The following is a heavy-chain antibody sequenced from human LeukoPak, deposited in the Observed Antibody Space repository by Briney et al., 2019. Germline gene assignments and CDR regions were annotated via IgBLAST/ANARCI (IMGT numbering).Heavy chain of an antibody. Sequence: GSLRLSCAASGFTFSSYAMSWVRQAPGKGLEWVSSISGSNDNTYYADSVKDRFTISRDNGKNMLYLQMNSLRAEDTALYYCARANGGADSWGQGTLVTVSS. CDR2: ISGSNDNT. CDR3: ARANGGADS. V-gene: IGHV3-23*01. D-gene: IGHD3-10*01. J-gene: IGHJ4*02. CDR1: GFTFSSYA.